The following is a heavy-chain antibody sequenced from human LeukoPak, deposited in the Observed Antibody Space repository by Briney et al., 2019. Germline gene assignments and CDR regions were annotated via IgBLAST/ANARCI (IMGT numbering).Heavy chain of an antibody. CDR1: GGSFSGYH. CDR3: ARDPTTVVTLPYYFDF. Sequence: PSETLSLTCAVYGGSFSGYHWNWIRQTPGRGLEWIGEINHRGHTNYNPSLESRVTISVDTSKTQFSLKLSSVTAADTAVYYCARDPTTVVTLPYYFDFWGQGTQVTVSS. J-gene: IGHJ4*02. D-gene: IGHD4-23*01. CDR2: INHRGHT. V-gene: IGHV4-34*01.